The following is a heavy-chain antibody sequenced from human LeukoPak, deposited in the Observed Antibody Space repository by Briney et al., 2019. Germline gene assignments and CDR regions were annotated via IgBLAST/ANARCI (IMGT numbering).Heavy chain of an antibody. J-gene: IGHJ4*02. CDR1: GYTFTSYG. V-gene: IGHV1-18*04. D-gene: IGHD2-15*01. CDR3: ARDIGYCSGGTCSPYCDY. CDR2: ISPYNGDT. Sequence: SVKVSCKASGYTFTSYGISWVRQAPGQGPEWIGWISPYNGDTNYAQRLQGRVTMTTDTSTSTAYMELRSLRSDDTAVYYCARDIGYCSGGTCSPYCDYWGQGTLVTVSS.